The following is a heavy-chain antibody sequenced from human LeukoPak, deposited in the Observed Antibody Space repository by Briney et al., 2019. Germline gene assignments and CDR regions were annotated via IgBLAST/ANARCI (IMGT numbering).Heavy chain of an antibody. V-gene: IGHV1-2*02. CDR3: ATYGSGSYYKADY. CDR1: GYTFTSYD. D-gene: IGHD3-10*01. J-gene: IGHJ4*02. CDR2: INPNSGGT. Sequence: ASVKVSCQASGYTFTSYDINWVRQAPGQGLEWMGWINPNSGGTNYAQKFQGRVTMTRDTSISTAYMELSRLRSDDTAVYYCATYGSGSYYKADYWGQGTLVTVSS.